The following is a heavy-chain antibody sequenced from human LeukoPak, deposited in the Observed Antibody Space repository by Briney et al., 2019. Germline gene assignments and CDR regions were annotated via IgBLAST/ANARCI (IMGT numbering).Heavy chain of an antibody. CDR2: INHSGST. J-gene: IGHJ3*02. CDR1: GGSFSGYC. D-gene: IGHD3-22*01. V-gene: IGHV4-34*01. Sequence: PSETLSLTCAVYGGSFSGYCWSWIRQPPGKGLEWIGEINHSGSTNYNPSLKSRVTISVDTSKNQFSLKLSSVTAADTAVYYCARDAYYYDSSGYREAFDIWGQGTMGTVSS. CDR3: ARDAYYYDSSGYREAFDI.